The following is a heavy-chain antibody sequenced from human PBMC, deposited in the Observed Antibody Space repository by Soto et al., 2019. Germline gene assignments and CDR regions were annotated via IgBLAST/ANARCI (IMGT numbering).Heavy chain of an antibody. CDR3: AKLGQKRDYYYGMDV. J-gene: IGHJ6*02. V-gene: IGHV1-2*04. D-gene: IGHD3-3*02. Sequence: ASVKVSCKASGYTFTGYYMHWVRQAPGQGLEWMGWINPNSGGTNYAQKFQGWVTMTRDTSISTAYMELNSLRAEDTAVYYCAKLGQKRDYYYGMDVWGQGTTVTVYS. CDR1: GYTFTGYY. CDR2: INPNSGGT.